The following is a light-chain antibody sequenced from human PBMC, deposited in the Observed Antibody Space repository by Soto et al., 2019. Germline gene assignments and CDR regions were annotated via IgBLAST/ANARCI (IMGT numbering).Light chain of an antibody. CDR1: QSVSSSY. J-gene: IGKJ1*01. CDR2: GAS. CDR3: QQYGSSSWT. Sequence: EIVLTQSPGTLSLSPGERATLSCRASQSVSSSYLAWYQQQPGQAPRLLIYGASSMATGIPDRFSCSGSGTHFTLTISRLEPEDFAVYYCQQYGSSSWTFGQATKMESK. V-gene: IGKV3-20*01.